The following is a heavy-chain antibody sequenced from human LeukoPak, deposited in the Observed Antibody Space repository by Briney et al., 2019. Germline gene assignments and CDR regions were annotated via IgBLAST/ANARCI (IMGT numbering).Heavy chain of an antibody. J-gene: IGHJ4*02. CDR3: ARAEWELLRY. Sequence: SETLSLTCAVYGGSFSDYYWSWIRQSPGKGLEWIGEVNHSGSTNYNPSLKSRVTISIDTSKNQFSLKLSSVTAADTAVYYCARAEWELLRYWGQGTLVTVSS. V-gene: IGHV4-34*01. D-gene: IGHD1-26*01. CDR1: GGSFSDYY. CDR2: VNHSGST.